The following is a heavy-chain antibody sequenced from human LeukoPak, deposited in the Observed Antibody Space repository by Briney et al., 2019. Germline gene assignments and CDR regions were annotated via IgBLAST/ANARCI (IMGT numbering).Heavy chain of an antibody. CDR3: ARVSVPRTDY. CDR2: ISSSSSYI. CDR1: GFPFSSYS. J-gene: IGHJ4*02. Sequence: GGSLRLSCAASGFPFSSYSMNWVRQAPGKGLEWVSSISSSSSYIYYADSVKGRFTISRDNAKNSLYLQMNSLRAEDTAVYYCARVSVPRTDYWGQGTLVTASS. D-gene: IGHD6-19*01. V-gene: IGHV3-21*01.